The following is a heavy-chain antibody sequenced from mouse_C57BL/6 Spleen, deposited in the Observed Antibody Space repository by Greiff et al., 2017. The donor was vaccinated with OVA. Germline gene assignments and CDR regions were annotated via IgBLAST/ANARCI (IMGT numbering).Heavy chain of an antibody. CDR1: GFNIKDDY. CDR3: ARSGWDGY. J-gene: IGHJ2*01. Sequence: EVQLQESGAELVRPGASVKLSCTASGFNIKDDYMHWVKQRPEQGLEWIGWIDPENGDTEYASKFQGKATITADTSSNTAYLQLSSLTSEDTAVYYCARSGWDGYWGQGTTLTVSS. D-gene: IGHD4-1*01. V-gene: IGHV14-4*01. CDR2: IDPENGDT.